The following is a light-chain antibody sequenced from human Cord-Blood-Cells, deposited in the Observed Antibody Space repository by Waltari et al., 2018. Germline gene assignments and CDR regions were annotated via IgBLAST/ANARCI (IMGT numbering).Light chain of an antibody. CDR1: QSVSSY. V-gene: IGKV3-11*01. CDR2: DAS. Sequence: EIVLTQSPATLSLSPGERATLSCRASQSVSSYLAWYQQKPGQAPRLLIYDASNRATGMPGRLRGSGSGTDFTLTISSLEPEDFEVYYCQQRSNWPRYTFGQGTKLEIK. J-gene: IGKJ2*01. CDR3: QQRSNWPRYT.